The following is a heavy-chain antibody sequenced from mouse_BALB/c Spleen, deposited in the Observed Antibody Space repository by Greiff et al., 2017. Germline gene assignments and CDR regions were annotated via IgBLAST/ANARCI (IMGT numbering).Heavy chain of an antibody. J-gene: IGHJ3*01. Sequence: DVHLVESGGGLVKPGGSLKLSCAASGFTFSSYTMSWVRQTPEKRLEWVATISSGGSYTYYPDSVKGRFTISRDNAKNTLYLQMSSLKSEVTAMYYCTRADGAWFAYWGQGTLVTVSA. CDR2: ISSGGSYT. V-gene: IGHV5-6-4*01. CDR3: TRADGAWFAY. CDR1: GFTFSSYT.